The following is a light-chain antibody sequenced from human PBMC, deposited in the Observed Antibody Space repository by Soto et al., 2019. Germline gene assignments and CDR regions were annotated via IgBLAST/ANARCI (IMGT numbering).Light chain of an antibody. Sequence: EIVLTQSPGTLSLSPGERATLSCRASQSVSSSYLAWYQQKPGQAPRLLIYYISTRATGIPARFSGSGSGTEFTLTISSLQSEDFAVYYCQQYNNWPITFGQGTRLEIK. CDR2: YIS. J-gene: IGKJ5*01. V-gene: IGKV3D-15*01. CDR1: QSVSSSY. CDR3: QQYNNWPIT.